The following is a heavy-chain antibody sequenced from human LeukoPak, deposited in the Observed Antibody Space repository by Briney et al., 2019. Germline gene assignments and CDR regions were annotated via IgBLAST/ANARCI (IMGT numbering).Heavy chain of an antibody. J-gene: IGHJ4*02. Sequence: PSETLSLTCTVSGGPISNYYWSWLRQPAGKGLEGIGRIYASESTNYNPSLQSRVTISVDRSKNQFSLKLSSVTAADTAVYYCARMSNYYDTSGYYQSLDYWGQGTLVTVSS. D-gene: IGHD3-22*01. CDR1: GGPISNYY. CDR3: ARMSNYYDTSGYYQSLDY. CDR2: IYASEST. V-gene: IGHV4-4*07.